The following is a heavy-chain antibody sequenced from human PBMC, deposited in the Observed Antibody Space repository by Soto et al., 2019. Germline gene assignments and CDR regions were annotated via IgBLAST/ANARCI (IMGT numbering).Heavy chain of an antibody. Sequence: GASVTVACKASGGTFRSYASSWVRKAPGQGLEWMGGIIPIFGTANYAQKFQGRVTITADESTSTAYMELSSLRSEDTAVYYCARYYDSSGYLDAFDIWGQGTMVTVS. CDR2: IIPIFGTA. CDR3: ARYYDSSGYLDAFDI. V-gene: IGHV1-69*13. D-gene: IGHD3-22*01. CDR1: GGTFRSYA. J-gene: IGHJ3*02.